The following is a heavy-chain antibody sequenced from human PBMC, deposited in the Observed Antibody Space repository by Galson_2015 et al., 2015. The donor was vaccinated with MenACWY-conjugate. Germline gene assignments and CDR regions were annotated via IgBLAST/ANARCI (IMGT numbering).Heavy chain of an antibody. CDR1: GFTFSRYW. CDR2: INSDGSSA. Sequence: SLRLSCAAYGFTFSRYWMHWVRQAPGKGLVWVSRINSDGSSASYADSVKGRFTISRDNAKNTLYLQMNGLRDEDTAVYYCARDRGGDNAFDYWGQGTLVTVSS. J-gene: IGHJ4*02. CDR3: ARDRGGDNAFDY. V-gene: IGHV3-74*01. D-gene: IGHD2-21*02.